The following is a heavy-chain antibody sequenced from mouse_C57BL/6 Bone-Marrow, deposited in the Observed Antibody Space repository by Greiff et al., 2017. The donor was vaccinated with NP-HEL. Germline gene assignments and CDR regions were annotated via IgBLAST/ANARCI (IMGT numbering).Heavy chain of an antibody. Sequence: QVQLQQPGAELVKPGASVKMSCKASGYTFTSYWITWVKQRPGQGLEWIGDLYPGSGSTNYNEKFKSKATLTVDTSSSTAYMQLSSLTSEDSAVYYCARGQLRLRGYFDYWGQGTTLTVSS. CDR3: ARGQLRLRGYFDY. V-gene: IGHV1-55*01. CDR2: LYPGSGST. D-gene: IGHD3-2*02. CDR1: GYTFTSYW. J-gene: IGHJ2*01.